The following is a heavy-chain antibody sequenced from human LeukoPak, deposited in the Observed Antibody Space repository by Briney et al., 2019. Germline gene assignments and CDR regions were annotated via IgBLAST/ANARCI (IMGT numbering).Heavy chain of an antibody. V-gene: IGHV5-51*01. J-gene: IGHJ4*02. CDR1: GYSFTSYW. D-gene: IGHD3-10*01. CDR3: ARDGPYGSGSYLH. Sequence: GESLKISCKGSGYSFTSYWIGWVRQLPGKGLEWMGIIYPDDSDTRYCPSFQGQVTISADKSINTAYLQWSSLKASDTAMYYCARDGPYGSGSYLHWGQGTLVTVSS. CDR2: IYPDDSDT.